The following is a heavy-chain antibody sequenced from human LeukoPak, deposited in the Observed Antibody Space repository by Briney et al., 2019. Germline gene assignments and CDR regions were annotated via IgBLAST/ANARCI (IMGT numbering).Heavy chain of an antibody. V-gene: IGHV3-30*02. CDR2: IRDDGTKK. D-gene: IGHD3-3*02. CDR3: AKVGLTFAGAMDV. CDR1: GFSFRTYG. Sequence: GGSLRLSCAASGFSFRTYGMHWVRQAPGKGLGCVAFIRDDGTKKYYGDSVKGRFTISRDNSKKTLYLQMDSLRIEDTGVYYFAKVGLTFAGAMDVWGQGTTVTVTS. J-gene: IGHJ6*02.